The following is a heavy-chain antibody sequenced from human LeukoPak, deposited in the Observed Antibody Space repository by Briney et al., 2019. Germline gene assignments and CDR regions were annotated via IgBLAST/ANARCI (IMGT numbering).Heavy chain of an antibody. V-gene: IGHV4-4*07. CDR3: ARDTPYSSSHNPFDY. J-gene: IGHJ4*02. D-gene: IGHD6-13*01. CDR2: IYTSGST. Sequence: PSETLSLTCTVSGGSISSYYWSWIRQPAGKGLEWIGRIYTSGSTNYNPSLKSRVTMSVDTSKNQFSPKLSSVTAADTAVYYCARDTPYSSSHNPFDYWGQGTLVTVSS. CDR1: GGSISSYY.